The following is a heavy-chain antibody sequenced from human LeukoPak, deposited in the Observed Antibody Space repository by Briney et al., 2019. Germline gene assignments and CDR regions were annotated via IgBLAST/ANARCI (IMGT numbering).Heavy chain of an antibody. CDR2: IYHSGST. Sequence: PSETLSLTCTVSGASITNSLYFWGWIRQPPGKGLEWIGSIYHSGSTYYNPSLKSRVTISVDTSKNQFSLKLSSVTAADTAVYYCASLGYCSGGSCYPPLDYWGQGTLVTVSS. CDR3: ASLGYCSGGSCYPPLDY. J-gene: IGHJ4*02. D-gene: IGHD2-15*01. V-gene: IGHV4-39*07. CDR1: GASITNSLYF.